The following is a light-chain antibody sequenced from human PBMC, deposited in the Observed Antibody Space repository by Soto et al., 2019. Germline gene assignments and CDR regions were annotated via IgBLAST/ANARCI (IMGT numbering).Light chain of an antibody. J-gene: IGKJ1*01. CDR3: QQYGSSSWT. CDR2: GTS. V-gene: IGKV3-20*01. Sequence: EIVLTQSPGTLSLSPGERATLSCRASQSVSSSYLAWYQQKPGQAPRLLIYGTSSRATAIPDRFSGSWFGTDFTFTISRLEPEDFAVYYCQQYGSSSWTFGQGTKVDIK. CDR1: QSVSSSY.